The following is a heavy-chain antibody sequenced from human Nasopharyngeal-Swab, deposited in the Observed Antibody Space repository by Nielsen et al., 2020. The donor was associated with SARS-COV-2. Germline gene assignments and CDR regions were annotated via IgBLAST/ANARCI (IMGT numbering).Heavy chain of an antibody. CDR3: ARDLPPLYYYYYGMDV. CDR1: GSTFSSYW. Sequence: GESLKISCAASGSTFSSYWMHWVRQAPGKGLVWVSRINSDGSSTSYADSVKGRFTISRDNAKNTLYLQMNSLRAEDTAVYYCARDLPPLYYYYYGMDVWGQGTTVTVSS. J-gene: IGHJ6*02. CDR2: INSDGSST. V-gene: IGHV3-74*01.